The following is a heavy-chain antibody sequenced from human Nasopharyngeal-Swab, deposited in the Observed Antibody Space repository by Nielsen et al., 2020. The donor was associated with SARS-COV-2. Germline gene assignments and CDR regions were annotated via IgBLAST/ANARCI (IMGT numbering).Heavy chain of an antibody. CDR3: ARVGATNYGMDV. CDR2: ISSSSTI. Sequence: GESLKISCAASGFTFSSYSMNWVRQAPGKGLEWVSYISSSSTIYYADSVKGRFTISRDNAKNSLYLQMNSLRDEDTAVYYCARVGATNYGMDVWGQGTTVTVSS. J-gene: IGHJ6*02. V-gene: IGHV3-48*02. CDR1: GFTFSSYS. D-gene: IGHD1-26*01.